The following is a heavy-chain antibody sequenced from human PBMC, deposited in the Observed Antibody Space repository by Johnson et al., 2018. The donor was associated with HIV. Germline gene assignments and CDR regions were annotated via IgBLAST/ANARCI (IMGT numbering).Heavy chain of an antibody. CDR3: ARGDYYDSSGDYSDAFDI. J-gene: IGHJ3*02. Sequence: LVQPGGSLRLSCAASGFTFSSYWMSWVRQAPGKGLEWVANIKQDGSEKYYVDSVKGRFTMSRDNAKNSLYLQMNSLRAEDTAGYYCARGDYYDSSGDYSDAFDIWGQGTMVTVSS. D-gene: IGHD3-22*01. CDR2: IKQDGSEK. CDR1: GFTFSSYW. V-gene: IGHV3-7*04.